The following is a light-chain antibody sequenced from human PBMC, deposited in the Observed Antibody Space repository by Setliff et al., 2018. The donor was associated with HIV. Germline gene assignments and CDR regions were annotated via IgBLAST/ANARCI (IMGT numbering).Light chain of an antibody. J-gene: IGLJ1*01. CDR2: DVT. V-gene: IGLV2-11*01. CDR3: SSYASSNSYV. Sequence: QSVLTQPRSVSGSPGQSVTISCTGSSSDVGSYNYVSWYQQPPGKAPKLMIYDVTKRPSGVPDRFSGSKSGNTASLTVSGLQAEDEADYYCSSYASSNSYVFGTGTKVTVL. CDR1: SSDVGSYNY.